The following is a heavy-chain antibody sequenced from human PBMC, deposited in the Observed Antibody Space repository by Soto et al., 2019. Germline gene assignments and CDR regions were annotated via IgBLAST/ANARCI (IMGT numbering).Heavy chain of an antibody. J-gene: IGHJ4*02. V-gene: IGHV4-39*07. CDR2: VYYTGST. Sequence: PSETLSLTCTVSGDSISSSNYYWGWVRQPPGKGLEWIGYVYYTGSTYYSASLKTRVSMSMDTSKNQFSLNLSSVTAADTALYYCAAAPNWNYFDFWGQGSLVTVSS. CDR1: GDSISSSNYY. D-gene: IGHD1-20*01. CDR3: AAAPNWNYFDF.